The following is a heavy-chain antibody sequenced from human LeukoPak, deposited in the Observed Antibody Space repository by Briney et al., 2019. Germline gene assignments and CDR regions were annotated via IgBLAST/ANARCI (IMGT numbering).Heavy chain of an antibody. CDR2: INPSGGST. CDR3: ASTIGYYYDSSGSTDAFDI. Sequence: ASVKVSCKASGYTFTSYYMHWVRQAPGQGLEWMGIINPSGGSTSYAQKLQGRVTMTTDTSTSTAYMELRSLRSDDTAVYYCASTIGYYYDSSGSTDAFDIWGQGTMVTVSS. V-gene: IGHV1-46*01. CDR1: GYTFTSYY. D-gene: IGHD3-22*01. J-gene: IGHJ3*02.